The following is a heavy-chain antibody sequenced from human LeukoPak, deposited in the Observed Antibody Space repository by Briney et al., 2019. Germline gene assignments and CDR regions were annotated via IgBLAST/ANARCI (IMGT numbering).Heavy chain of an antibody. CDR2: IYTSGST. CDR3: ARHYDFWSGYGWFDP. CDR1: GWSFSGYY. J-gene: IGHJ5*02. Sequence: SETLSLTCAVYGWSFSGYYWSWIRQPPGKGLEWIGYIYTSGSTNYTPSLKSRVTISVDTSKNQFSLKLSSVTAADTAVYYCARHYDFWSGYGWFDPWGQGTLVTVSS. D-gene: IGHD3-3*01. V-gene: IGHV4-4*09.